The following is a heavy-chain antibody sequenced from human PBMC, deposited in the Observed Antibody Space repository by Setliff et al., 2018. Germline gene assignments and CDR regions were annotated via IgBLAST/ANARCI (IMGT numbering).Heavy chain of an antibody. J-gene: IGHJ6*02. D-gene: IGHD3-3*01. Sequence: GGSLRLSCAASEFTFSSYWMHWVRQAPGKGLVWVSAISGSGGSTYYADSVKGRFTISRDNSKNTLYLQMNSLRAEDTAVYYCARGEYYNFLSGYGRGRFYGLDVWGQGTTVTVSS. CDR3: ARGEYYNFLSGYGRGRFYGLDV. CDR2: ISGSGGST. CDR1: EFTFSSYW. V-gene: IGHV3-23*01.